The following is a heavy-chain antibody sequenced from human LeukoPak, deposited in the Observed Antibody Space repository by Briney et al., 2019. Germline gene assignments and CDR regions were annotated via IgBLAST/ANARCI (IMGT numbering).Heavy chain of an antibody. CDR3: TRAAYYDFWSGYLFQH. D-gene: IGHD3-3*01. Sequence: GGSLRLSCTTSGFTFGDYAMNWVRQAPGKGLEWVGFIRSKAYGGTIQYAASVRGRFTISRDDSRSIAYLQMNSLKTEDTAVYYCTRAAYYDFWSGYLFQHWGQGTLVTVSS. CDR1: GFTFGDYA. J-gene: IGHJ1*01. V-gene: IGHV3-49*04. CDR2: IRSKAYGGTI.